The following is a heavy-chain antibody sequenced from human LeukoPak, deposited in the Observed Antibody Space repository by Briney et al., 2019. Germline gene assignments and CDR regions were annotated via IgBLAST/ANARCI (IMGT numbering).Heavy chain of an antibody. CDR1: GYTFTSYG. CDR3: ARNLRNYYDSSGPGDY. CDR2: ISAYNGNT. J-gene: IGHJ4*02. V-gene: IGHV1-18*01. Sequence: GASVKVSCKASGYTFTSYGISWVRQAPGQGLECMGCISAYNGNTNYAQKLQGRVTMTTDTSTSTAYMELRSLRSDDTAVYYCARNLRNYYDSSGPGDYWGQGTLVTVSS. D-gene: IGHD3-22*01.